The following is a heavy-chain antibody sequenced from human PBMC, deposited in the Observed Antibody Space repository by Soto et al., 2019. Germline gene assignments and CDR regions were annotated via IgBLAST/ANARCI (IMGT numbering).Heavy chain of an antibody. CDR3: ARFSSYSANDASDH. Sequence: ASVKVSCKASGYPFTSFYLLWVRQAPGQGLGWLGWINPNSRTTKYAEQFQGRLTLTRDTSLKTAYLELSGLTSDDTAVYYCARFSSYSANDASDHWGQGTLVTVSS. CDR2: INPNSRTT. V-gene: IGHV1-2*02. J-gene: IGHJ4*02. CDR1: GYPFTSFY. D-gene: IGHD5-12*01.